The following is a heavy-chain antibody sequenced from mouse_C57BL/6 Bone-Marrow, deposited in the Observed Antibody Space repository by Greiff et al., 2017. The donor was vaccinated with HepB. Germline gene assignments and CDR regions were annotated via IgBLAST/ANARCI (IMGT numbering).Heavy chain of an antibody. CDR3: ARNGADGYFDY. Sequence: QVQLQQPGAELVKPGASVKLSCKASGYTFTSYWMHWVKQRPGQGLEWIGMIHPNSGSTNYNEKFKSKATLTVDKSSSTAYMQLSILTSEDSAVYYCARNGADGYFDYWGQGTTLTVSS. CDR1: GYTFTSYW. J-gene: IGHJ2*01. D-gene: IGHD2-3*01. CDR2: IHPNSGST. V-gene: IGHV1-64*01.